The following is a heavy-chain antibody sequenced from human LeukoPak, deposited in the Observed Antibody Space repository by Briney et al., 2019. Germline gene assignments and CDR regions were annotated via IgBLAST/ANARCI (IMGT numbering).Heavy chain of an antibody. J-gene: IGHJ4*02. D-gene: IGHD1-26*01. V-gene: IGHV3-48*04. CDR2: ISSSSSTI. Sequence: GGTLRLSCAASGFTFSSYSMNWVRQAPGKGLEWVSFISSSSSTIYYADSVKGRFTISRDNAKNSLYLQMNSLRAEDTAVYYCARDRGGSYSAIDYWGQGTLVTVSS. CDR3: ARDRGGSYSAIDY. CDR1: GFTFSSYS.